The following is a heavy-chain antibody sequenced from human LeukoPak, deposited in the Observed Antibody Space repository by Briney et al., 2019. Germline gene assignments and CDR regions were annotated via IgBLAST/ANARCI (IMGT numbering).Heavy chain of an antibody. CDR3: ARQDIVFDY. Sequence: GESLQISCQGSGSIFTSYWIGWGRQVPGKGLEWMGIIYPADSATRYSPSFQRQVTISADKSISTAYLQWSSLKASDTAMYYCARQDIVFDYCGQGTLVTVSS. J-gene: IGHJ4*02. CDR2: IYPADSAT. D-gene: IGHD2-15*01. CDR1: GSIFTSYW. V-gene: IGHV5-51*01.